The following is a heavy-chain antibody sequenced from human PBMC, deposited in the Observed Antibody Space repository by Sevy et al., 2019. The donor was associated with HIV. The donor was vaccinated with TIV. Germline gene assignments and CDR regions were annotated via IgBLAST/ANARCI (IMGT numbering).Heavy chain of an antibody. CDR1: GFTFRNYA. Sequence: GGSLRLSCAASGFTFRNYAMNWVRQAPGKGLERVALISYDGKNKYYSESVKDRFTISRDNSQNTLYLQMTSLRPEDSAVYYCAREGQRWFVYYFDYWGQGALVTVSS. CDR3: AREGQRWFVYYFDY. V-gene: IGHV3-30*04. CDR2: ISYDGKNK. J-gene: IGHJ4*02. D-gene: IGHD3-10*01.